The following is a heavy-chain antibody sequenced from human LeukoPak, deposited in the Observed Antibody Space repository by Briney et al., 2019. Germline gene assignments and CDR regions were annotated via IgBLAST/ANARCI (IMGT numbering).Heavy chain of an antibody. CDR3: ARDRGESYFDY. CDR2: IYSGGTT. CDR1: GFTVSTNY. V-gene: IGHV3-53*01. D-gene: IGHD3-10*01. J-gene: IGHJ4*02. Sequence: GSLRLSCAASGFTVSTNYMSWVRQAPGKGLEWVSVIYSGGTTYYADSVKGRFTISRDNSKNTLYLQINSLRAEDTAVYYCARDRGESYFDYWGQGTLVTVSS.